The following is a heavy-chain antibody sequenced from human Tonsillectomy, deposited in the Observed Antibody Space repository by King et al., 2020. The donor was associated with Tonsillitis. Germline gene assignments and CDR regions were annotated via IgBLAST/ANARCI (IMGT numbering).Heavy chain of an antibody. D-gene: IGHD3-22*01. J-gene: IGHJ4*02. CDR1: GFTFSSYA. V-gene: IGHV3-30*04. CDR2: ISYDGSNK. Sequence: VQLVESGGGVVQPGRSLRLSCAASGFTFSSYAMHWVRQAPGKGLEWVAVISYDGSNKYYADSVKGRFTISRDNSKNTLYLQMNSLRAEDTAVYYCARLLAYSSKWDYYDVSGYWDCWGQGTLVTVSS. CDR3: ARLLAYSSKWDYYDVSGYWDC.